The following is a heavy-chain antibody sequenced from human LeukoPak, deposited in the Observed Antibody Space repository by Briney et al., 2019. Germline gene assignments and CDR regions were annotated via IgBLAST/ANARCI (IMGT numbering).Heavy chain of an antibody. D-gene: IGHD5-12*01. Sequence: GGSLRLSCSASGFTFSSYAMHWVRQAPGKELKYVSVISGNGGSTYYADSVKGRFTISRGNSKNTLYLQMSSLRAEDTAVYYCVKSERGWLRLGDAFDIWGQGTMVTVSS. CDR1: GFTFSSYA. CDR3: VKSERGWLRLGDAFDI. J-gene: IGHJ3*02. CDR2: ISGNGGST. V-gene: IGHV3-64D*06.